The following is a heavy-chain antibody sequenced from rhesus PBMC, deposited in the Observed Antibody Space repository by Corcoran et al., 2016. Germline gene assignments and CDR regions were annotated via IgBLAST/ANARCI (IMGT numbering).Heavy chain of an antibody. CDR1: GGSVSSSNW. CDR3: ARRPDSSGLDY. CDR2: IFGSIGST. Sequence: QVQLQESGPGLVKPSETLSLTCAVSGGSVSSSNWWSWIRQPPGKGLEWIGHIFGSIGSTYYNPSLKSRVTISRDTSKNQFSLKLSSVTAADTAVYYCARRPDSSGLDYWGQGVLVTVSS. D-gene: IGHD6-31*01. J-gene: IGHJ4*01. V-gene: IGHV4-65*01.